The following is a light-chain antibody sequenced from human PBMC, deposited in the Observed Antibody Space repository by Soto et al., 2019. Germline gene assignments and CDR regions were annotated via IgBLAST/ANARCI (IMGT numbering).Light chain of an antibody. V-gene: IGLV2-14*01. CDR1: SSDVGGYNY. J-gene: IGLJ2*01. Sequence: QSALTQPASVSGSPGQSITISCTGTSSDVGGYNYVSWYQQHPGKAPKLMIYEVSNRPSGVSNRFSGSKSGNTASLTISGLQAEDEATYYCRRYTSSSTRVVFGGGTKLTVL. CDR3: RRYTSSSTRVV. CDR2: EVS.